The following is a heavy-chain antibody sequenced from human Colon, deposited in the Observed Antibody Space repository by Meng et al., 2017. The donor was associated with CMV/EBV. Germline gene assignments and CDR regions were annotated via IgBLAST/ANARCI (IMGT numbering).Heavy chain of an antibody. V-gene: IGHV3-21*01. Sequence: GGSLRLSCAATGFIFSNFNMNWVRQAPGKGLEWVSSISSSNSDIYYAESVKGRFTISRDNVKNSLYLQMNSLTAEDTATYYCAREICSGTFCYFYFGMDVWGQGTTVTVSS. CDR2: ISSSNSDI. CDR3: AREICSGTFCYFYFGMDV. CDR1: GFIFSNFN. D-gene: IGHD2-2*01. J-gene: IGHJ6*02.